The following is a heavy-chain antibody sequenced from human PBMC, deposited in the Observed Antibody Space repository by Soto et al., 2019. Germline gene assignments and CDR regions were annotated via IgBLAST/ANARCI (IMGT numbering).Heavy chain of an antibody. D-gene: IGHD3-22*01. CDR1: GCSFAGYW. CDR2: IDPSDSQT. Sequence: GESLKISCKGSGCSFAGYWITWVRQKPGKGLEWMGRIDPSDSQTYYSPSFRGHVTISVTKSITTVFLQWSSLRASDTAMYYCARQIYDSDTGPNFQYYFDSWGQGTPVTVPS. J-gene: IGHJ4*02. CDR3: ARQIYDSDTGPNFQYYFDS. V-gene: IGHV5-10-1*01.